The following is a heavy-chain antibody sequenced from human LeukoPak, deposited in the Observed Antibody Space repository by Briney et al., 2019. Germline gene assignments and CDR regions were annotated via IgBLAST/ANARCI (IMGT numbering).Heavy chain of an antibody. Sequence: GESLKISCKGSGYSFTSYWIGWVRQMPGRGLEWMGIIYPSDSTTYYTTSFKGQVTISVDKSIDTAYLQWGSLKASDSAIYYCARRARYGSRYVDSWGQGTLVTVSS. CDR3: ARRARYGSRYVDS. V-gene: IGHV5-51*01. CDR1: GYSFTSYW. D-gene: IGHD4-23*01. CDR2: IYPSDSTT. J-gene: IGHJ4*02.